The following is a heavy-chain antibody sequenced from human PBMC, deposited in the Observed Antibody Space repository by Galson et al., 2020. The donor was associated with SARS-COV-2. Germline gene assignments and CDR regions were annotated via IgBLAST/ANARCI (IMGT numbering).Heavy chain of an antibody. CDR2: ISSSATTI. V-gene: IGHV3-11*01. CDR3: ARGALYVPLDY. D-gene: IGHD3-16*01. Sequence: GESLKISCAASGFTFSDYYMSWIRQAPGKGLESISYISSSATTIYYTDSVKGRFTISRDNAKNSLYLQMSSLRAEDTAVYYCARGALYVPLDYWGQGTLVTVSS. CDR1: GFTFSDYY. J-gene: IGHJ4*02.